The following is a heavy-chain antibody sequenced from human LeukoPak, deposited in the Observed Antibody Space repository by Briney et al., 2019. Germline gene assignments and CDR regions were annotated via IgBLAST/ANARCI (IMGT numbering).Heavy chain of an antibody. V-gene: IGHV4-34*01. CDR1: GGSFRGYY. Sequence: SETLSLTCVVYGGSFRGYYWGWTRQPPGKGLEWIGEINHSGSTNYNPSLKSRVTISVDTPKNQFSLKLSSVTAADTAVYYCARSRGYDILTGYWNYYFHFGGQGTLVTVSS. J-gene: IGHJ4*02. CDR2: INHSGST. D-gene: IGHD3-9*01. CDR3: ARSRGYDILTGYWNYYFHF.